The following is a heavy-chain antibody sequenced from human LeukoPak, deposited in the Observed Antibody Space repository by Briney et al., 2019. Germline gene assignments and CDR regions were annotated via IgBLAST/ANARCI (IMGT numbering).Heavy chain of an antibody. V-gene: IGHV3-23*01. CDR1: GFTFSSYA. J-gene: IGHJ4*02. D-gene: IGHD2-2*01. CDR2: ISASGGTT. CDR3: AKPMRDSTTCYRYFDN. Sequence: GGSLRLSCAASGFTFSSYAMSWVRQAPGKGLEWVSGISASGGTTYYADSVKGRFTIFRDNSKNTVYLQMNSLRAEDTAIYYCAKPMRDSTTCYRYFDNWGQGTLVTVSS.